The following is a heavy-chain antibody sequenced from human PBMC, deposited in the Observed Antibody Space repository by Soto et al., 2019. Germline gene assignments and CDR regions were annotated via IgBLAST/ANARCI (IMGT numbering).Heavy chain of an antibody. Sequence: QVQLVESGGGVVQPGRSLRLSCAASGFTFSSYGMRWVRQAPGKGLEWVAVISYDGSNKYYADSMKGRFTISRDNXKXTXXLQMNSLRAEDTAVYYCHYYYDSSGYYDRLSPSDYWGQGTLVTVSS. CDR2: ISYDGSNK. D-gene: IGHD3-22*01. V-gene: IGHV3-30*03. J-gene: IGHJ4*02. CDR1: GFTFSSYG. CDR3: HYYYDSSGYYDRLSPSDY.